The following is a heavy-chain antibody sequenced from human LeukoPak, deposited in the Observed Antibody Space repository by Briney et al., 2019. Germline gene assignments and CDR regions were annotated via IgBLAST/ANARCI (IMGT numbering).Heavy chain of an antibody. CDR1: GGTFSSYA. J-gene: IGHJ6*02. CDR3: AGGDYCSSTSCYAGYYYYYGMDV. Sequence: SVKVSCKASGGTFSSYAISWVRQAPGQGLEWMGGIIPIFGTANYAQKSQGRVTITADESTSTAYMELSSLRSEDTAVYYCAGGDYCSSTSCYAGYYYYYGMDVWGQGTTVTVSS. D-gene: IGHD2-2*01. V-gene: IGHV1-69*13. CDR2: IIPIFGTA.